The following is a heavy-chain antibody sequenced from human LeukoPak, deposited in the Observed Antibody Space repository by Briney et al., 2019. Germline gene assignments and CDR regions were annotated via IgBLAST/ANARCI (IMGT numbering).Heavy chain of an antibody. J-gene: IGHJ3*02. V-gene: IGHV1-18*01. CDR3: AKVLDPYGDFGWHARHI. D-gene: IGHD4-17*01. CDR1: GYTFTSYG. Sequence: ASVKVSCKASGYTFTSYGISWVRQAPGQGLEWMGWISAYNGNTNYAQKLQGRVTMTTDTSTSTAYMELRSLRSDDTAVYYCAKVLDPYGDFGWHARHIWGQGTTATVSS. CDR2: ISAYNGNT.